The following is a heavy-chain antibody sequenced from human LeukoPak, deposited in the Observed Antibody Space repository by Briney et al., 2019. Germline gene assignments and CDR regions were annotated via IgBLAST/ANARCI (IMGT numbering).Heavy chain of an antibody. Sequence: SETLSLTCTVSGGSISSHYWSWIRQPPGKGLEWIGYIYYSGSTNYNPSLKSRVTISVDTSKNQFSLKLSSVTAADTAVYYCARSLDGYNYPFDYWGQGTLVTVSS. CDR2: IYYSGST. CDR1: GGSISSHY. CDR3: ARSLDGYNYPFDY. V-gene: IGHV4-59*08. D-gene: IGHD5-24*01. J-gene: IGHJ4*02.